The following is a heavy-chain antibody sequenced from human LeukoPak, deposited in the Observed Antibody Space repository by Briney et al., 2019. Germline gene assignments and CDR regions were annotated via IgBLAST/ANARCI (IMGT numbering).Heavy chain of an antibody. CDR3: ARDELGSWYKYYYYYMDV. J-gene: IGHJ6*03. CDR1: GFTFSSYS. D-gene: IGHD6-13*01. V-gene: IGHV3-21*01. Sequence: PGGSLRLSCAASGFTFSSYSMNWVRQAPGKGLEWVSSISSSSSYIYYADSVKGRFTVSRDNAKNSLYLQMNSLRAEDTAVYYCARDELGSWYKYYYYYMDVWGKGTTVTISS. CDR2: ISSSSSYI.